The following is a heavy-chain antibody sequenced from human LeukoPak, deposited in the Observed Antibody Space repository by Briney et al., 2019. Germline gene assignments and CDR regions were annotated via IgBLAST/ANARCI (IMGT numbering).Heavy chain of an antibody. CDR3: ARERGSSGSAGWFDP. D-gene: IGHD3-22*01. J-gene: IGHJ5*02. V-gene: IGHV3-30-3*01. Sequence: GGSLRLSCAASGFIFSDYIMHWLRQAPGRGLECVALISHDAGNKHFADSVKGRFTISRDNSKNTMYLEMNDVRPDDSAMYYCARERGSSGSAGWFDPWGQGTPVTVSS. CDR2: ISHDAGNK. CDR1: GFIFSDYI.